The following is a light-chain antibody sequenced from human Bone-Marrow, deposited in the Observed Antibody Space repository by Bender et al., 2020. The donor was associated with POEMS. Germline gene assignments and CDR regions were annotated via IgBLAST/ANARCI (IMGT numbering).Light chain of an antibody. V-gene: IGLV2-23*03. CDR2: EGS. J-gene: IGLJ3*02. Sequence: QSALTQPASVSGSPGQSITISCTGSSSDVPDYNFVSWYQQYPGKAPKLLIYEGSERPSGISNRFSGSKSGNTASLTISGLQADDEADYYCCSYADSPTFVFGGGTKLTVL. CDR3: CSYADSPTFV. CDR1: SSDVPDYNF.